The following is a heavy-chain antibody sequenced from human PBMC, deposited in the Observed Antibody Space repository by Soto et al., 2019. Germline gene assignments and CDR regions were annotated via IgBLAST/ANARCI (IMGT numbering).Heavy chain of an antibody. J-gene: IGHJ4*01. CDR1: GYIFTNCW. CDR2: IYPGDSDT. Sequence: PGESLKISCQCSGYIFTNCWIGWVRQMPGKGLEWMGIIYPGDSDTRYSPSFQGQVTISADKSISTAYLQWSSLKASDTAMYYCARLATISDFDTWGQGPLGTV. CDR3: ARLATISDFDT. V-gene: IGHV5-51*01.